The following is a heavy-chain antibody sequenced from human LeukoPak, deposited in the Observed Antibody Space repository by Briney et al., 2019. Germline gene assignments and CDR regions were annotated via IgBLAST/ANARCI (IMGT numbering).Heavy chain of an antibody. V-gene: IGHV3-74*01. Sequence: AGSLRLSCAASGFTLSSYWMHWVRQTPGKGLVWVSRINSDGSTTSYADSVKGRFTISRDTAKNTLYLQMNSLRAEDTAVYYCARESRSNYDFWSAYHFDYWGQGTLVTVSS. CDR3: ARESRSNYDFWSAYHFDY. CDR2: INSDGSTT. J-gene: IGHJ4*02. D-gene: IGHD3-3*01. CDR1: GFTLSSYW.